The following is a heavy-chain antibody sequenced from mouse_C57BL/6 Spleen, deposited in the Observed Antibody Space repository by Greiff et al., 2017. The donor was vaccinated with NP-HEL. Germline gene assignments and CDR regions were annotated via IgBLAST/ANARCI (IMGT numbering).Heavy chain of an antibody. CDR2: INYDGSST. D-gene: IGHD1-1*01. CDR1: GFTFSDYY. J-gene: IGHJ3*01. Sequence: EVMLVESEGGLVQPGSSMKLSCTASGFTFSDYYMAWVRQVPEKGLEWVANINYDGSSTYYLDSLKSRFIISRDNAKNILYLQMSSLKSEDTATYYCAREGNYGSSYWFAYWGQGTLVTVSA. CDR3: AREGNYGSSYWFAY. V-gene: IGHV5-16*01.